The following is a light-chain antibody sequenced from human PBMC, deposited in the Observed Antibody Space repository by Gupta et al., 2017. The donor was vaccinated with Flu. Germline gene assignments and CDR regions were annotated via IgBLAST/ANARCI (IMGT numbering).Light chain of an antibody. J-gene: IGLJ1*01. Sequence: TSSDVGGYNCVSWFQQHPGKAPKLMIYDVNNRPSGVSNRFSGSKSGNTASLIISGLQAEDEADYYCSSYTSSSSLVFGTGTKVTVL. CDR3: SSYTSSSSLV. V-gene: IGLV2-14*04. CDR1: SSDVGGYNC. CDR2: DVN.